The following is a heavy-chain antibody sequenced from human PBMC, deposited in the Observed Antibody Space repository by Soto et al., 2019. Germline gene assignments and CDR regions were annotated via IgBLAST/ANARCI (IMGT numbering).Heavy chain of an antibody. J-gene: IGHJ6*03. CDR3: ARIAIFGVVNGGYYYYYMDV. Sequence: SETLSLTCTVSGGSISSSSYYWGWIRQPPGKGLEWIGSIYYSGSTYYNPSLKGRVTISVDTSKNQFSRKLSSVTAAEPAVYYCARIAIFGVVNGGYYYYYMDVWGKGTTVTVSS. D-gene: IGHD3-3*01. CDR1: GGSISSSSYY. CDR2: IYYSGST. V-gene: IGHV4-39*01.